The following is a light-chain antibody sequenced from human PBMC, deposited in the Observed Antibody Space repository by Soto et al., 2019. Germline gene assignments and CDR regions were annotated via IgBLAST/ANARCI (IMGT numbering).Light chain of an antibody. CDR1: QSISIS. CDR3: LQSYSLPLT. Sequence: DIQMTQSPSSLSASVGDRVTITCRASQSISISLSWYQQRPGKAPKLLIYAASTLQNEVPSRFSGSASGPEFTLTISSLRPEDFATYYCLQSYSLPLTFGPGTKVDV. J-gene: IGKJ3*01. V-gene: IGKV1-39*01. CDR2: AAS.